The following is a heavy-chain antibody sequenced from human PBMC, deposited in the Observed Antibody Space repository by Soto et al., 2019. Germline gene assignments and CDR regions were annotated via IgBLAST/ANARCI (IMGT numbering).Heavy chain of an antibody. CDR3: ARFEVTPGPYYYYMDV. D-gene: IGHD2-21*02. CDR2: MNPNSGNT. CDR1: GYTFTSYD. J-gene: IGHJ6*03. Sequence: ASVKVSCKASGYTFTSYDINWVRQATGQGLEWMGWMNPNSGNTGYAQKFQGRVTMTRNTSISTAYMELSSLRSEDTAVYYCARFEVTPGPYYYYMDVWGKGTTVTVSS. V-gene: IGHV1-8*01.